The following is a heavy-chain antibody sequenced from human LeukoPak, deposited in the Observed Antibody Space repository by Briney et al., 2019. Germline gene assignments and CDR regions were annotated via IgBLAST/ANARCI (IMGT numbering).Heavy chain of an antibody. Sequence: SETLSLTCAVYGGSFSGYYWSWIRQPPGKGLEWIGEINHSGSTNYNPSLKSRVTISVDTSKNQFSLKLSSVTAADTAVYYCARGRITMIVVPPTGYVFDIWGQGTMVTVSS. CDR3: ARGRITMIVVPPTGYVFDI. J-gene: IGHJ3*02. CDR2: INHSGST. V-gene: IGHV4-34*01. CDR1: GGSFSGYY. D-gene: IGHD3-22*01.